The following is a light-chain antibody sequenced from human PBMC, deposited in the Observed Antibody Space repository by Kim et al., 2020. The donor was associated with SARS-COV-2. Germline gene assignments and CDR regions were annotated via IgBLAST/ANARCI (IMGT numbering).Light chain of an antibody. V-gene: IGKV3-20*01. CDR3: QQYGSAPPT. CDR2: DAF. Sequence: SPGNRATLACRASQSISSNYIAWYQKKPGQAPRIVIYDAFSRATGIPDRFSGSGSGTDFTLTISRLEPEDFAVYHCQQYGSAPPTFGQGTRLEIK. J-gene: IGKJ5*01. CDR1: QSISSNY.